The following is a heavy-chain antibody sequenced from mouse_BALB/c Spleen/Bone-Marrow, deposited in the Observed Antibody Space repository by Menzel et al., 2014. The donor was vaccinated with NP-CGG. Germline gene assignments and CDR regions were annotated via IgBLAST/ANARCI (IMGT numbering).Heavy chain of an antibody. V-gene: IGHV14-3*02. CDR3: ASATTATYYAMDY. CDR2: IDPANGNT. D-gene: IGHD1-2*01. Sequence: EVHLVESGAELVKPGASVKLSCTASGFNIKDTYMHWVKQRREQGLEWIGRIDPANGNTKYDPKFQGKATITTDTSSNTAYLQVSSLTSEDTAVYYCASATTATYYAMDYWGQGTSVTVSS. CDR1: GFNIKDTY. J-gene: IGHJ4*01.